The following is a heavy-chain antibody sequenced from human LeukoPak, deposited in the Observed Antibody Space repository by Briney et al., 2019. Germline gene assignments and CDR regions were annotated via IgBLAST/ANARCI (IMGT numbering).Heavy chain of an antibody. CDR2: IIPIFGTA. CDR1: GGTFSSYA. J-gene: IGHJ5*02. Sequence: GASVKVSCKASGGTFSSYAISWVRQAPGRGLEWMGGIIPIFGTANYAQKFQGRVTITADESTSTAYMELSSLRSEDTAVYYCARGKTAAAVLNWFDPWGQGTLVTVSS. D-gene: IGHD6-13*01. CDR3: ARGKTAAAVLNWFDP. V-gene: IGHV1-69*13.